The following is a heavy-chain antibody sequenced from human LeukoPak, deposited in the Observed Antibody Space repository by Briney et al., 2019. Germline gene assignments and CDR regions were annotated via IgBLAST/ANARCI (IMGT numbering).Heavy chain of an antibody. CDR2: IWYDGSNK. V-gene: IGHV3-33*01. J-gene: IGHJ4*02. D-gene: IGHD6-6*01. Sequence: AGRSLRLSCAASGFTFSSYAMHWVRQAPGKGLEWVAVIWYDGSNKYYADSVKGRFTISRDHSKNTLYLQMKSLRAQDTAVYYCASDSSSSRWGLPDYWGQGTLVTVSS. CDR3: ASDSSSSRWGLPDY. CDR1: GFTFSSYA.